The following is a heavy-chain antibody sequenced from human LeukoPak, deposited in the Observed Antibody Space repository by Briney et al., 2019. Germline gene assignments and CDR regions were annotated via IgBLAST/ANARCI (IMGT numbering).Heavy chain of an antibody. CDR2: INPNSGGT. Sequence: GASVKVSCKASGYTFTGYYMHWVRQAPGQGLEWMGWINPNSGGTNYAQKFQGRVTMTRDTSISTAYMELSRLRSDDTAVYYCAIPASAERRKAHENDYWGQGTLVTVPS. J-gene: IGHJ4*02. CDR1: GYTFTGYY. V-gene: IGHV1-2*02. D-gene: IGHD1-1*01. CDR3: AIPASAERRKAHENDY.